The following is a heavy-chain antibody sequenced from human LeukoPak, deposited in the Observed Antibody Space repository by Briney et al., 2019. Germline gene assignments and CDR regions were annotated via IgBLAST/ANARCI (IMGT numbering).Heavy chain of an antibody. CDR2: ISSDSGSFK. V-gene: IGHV3-21*04. J-gene: IGHJ4*02. CDR3: ARGTNWSPLDFDY. CDR1: GLTFSSYW. D-gene: IGHD1-20*01. Sequence: GGSLRLSCAASGLTFSSYWMHWVRQAPGKGLEWVSSISSDSGSFKYYAHSVQGRFTISRDNARNSMYLQMNSLRAEDTAVYYCARGTNWSPLDFDYWGQGSLVTVSS.